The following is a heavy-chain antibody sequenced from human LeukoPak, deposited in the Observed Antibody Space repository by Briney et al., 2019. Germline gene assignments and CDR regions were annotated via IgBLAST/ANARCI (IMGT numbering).Heavy chain of an antibody. CDR2: INPNSGGT. Sequence: ASVKVSCKASGYTFTGYYMHWVRQAPGQGLEWMGWINPNSGGTNYAQKFQGRVTMTRDTSISTAYMELSRLRSDDTAVYYCARARITMVRGVMSYWFDPWGQGTLVTVSS. J-gene: IGHJ5*02. V-gene: IGHV1-2*02. CDR1: GYTFTGYY. D-gene: IGHD3-10*01. CDR3: ARARITMVRGVMSYWFDP.